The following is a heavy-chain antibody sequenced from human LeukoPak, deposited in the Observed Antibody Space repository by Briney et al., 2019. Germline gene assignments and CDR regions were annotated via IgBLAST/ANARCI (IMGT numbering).Heavy chain of an antibody. D-gene: IGHD2-15*01. CDR1: GFTFSSYS. J-gene: IGHJ3*02. CDR2: ISSSSSTI. Sequence: GGSLRLSCAASGFTFSSYSMNWVRQAPGKGLEWVSYISSSSSTIYYADSVKGRFTISRDNAKNSLYLQMNSLRAEDTAVYYCARSWLLGYCSGGSCSGDAFDIWGQGTMVTVSS. CDR3: ARSWLLGYCSGGSCSGDAFDI. V-gene: IGHV3-48*01.